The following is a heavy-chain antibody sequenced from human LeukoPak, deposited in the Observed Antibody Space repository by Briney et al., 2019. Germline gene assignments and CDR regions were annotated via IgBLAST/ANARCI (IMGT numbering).Heavy chain of an antibody. Sequence: PGGSLRLSCAASGFTFSSYAMSWVRKAPGKGLEWVSVIGGGGGSTYYADSVKGRFTISRDNSKNTLYLQMSSLRAEDTAVYYCAKKKRELRGFDYWGQGTLITVSS. D-gene: IGHD1-7*01. CDR2: IGGGGGST. CDR1: GFTFSSYA. V-gene: IGHV3-23*01. CDR3: AKKKRELRGFDY. J-gene: IGHJ4*02.